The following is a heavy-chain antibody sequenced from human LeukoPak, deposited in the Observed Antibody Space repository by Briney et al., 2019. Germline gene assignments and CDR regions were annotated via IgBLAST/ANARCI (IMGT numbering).Heavy chain of an antibody. CDR3: ARKEGYCSSTSCSTYYFDY. CDR1: GYSFTSYG. CDR2: INPNSGGT. D-gene: IGHD2-2*01. Sequence: ASVKVSCKASGYSFTSYGITWVRQAPGQGLEWMGRINPNSGGTNYAQKFQGRVTMTRDTSISTAYMELSRLRSDDTAVYYCARKEGYCSSTSCSTYYFDYWGQGTLVTVSS. V-gene: IGHV1-2*06. J-gene: IGHJ4*02.